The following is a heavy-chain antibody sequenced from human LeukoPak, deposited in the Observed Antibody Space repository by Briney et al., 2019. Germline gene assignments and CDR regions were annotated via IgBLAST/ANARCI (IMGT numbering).Heavy chain of an antibody. V-gene: IGHV4-39*07. CDR2: IYYSGST. Sequence: PSETLSLTCTVSGGSISSSSYYWGWIRQPPGKGLEWIGSIYYSGSTYYNPSLKSRVTISVDTSKNQFSLKLSSVTAADTAVYYCARSITGTGVWFDPWGQGTLVTVSS. J-gene: IGHJ5*02. CDR3: ARSITGTGVWFDP. D-gene: IGHD1-20*01. CDR1: GGSISSSSYY.